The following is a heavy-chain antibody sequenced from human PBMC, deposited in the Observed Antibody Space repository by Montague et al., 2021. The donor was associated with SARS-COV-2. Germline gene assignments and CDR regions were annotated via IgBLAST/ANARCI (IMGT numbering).Heavy chain of an antibody. CDR2: TCYRFKKNN. CDR3: ARTSASSDY. J-gene: IGHJ4*02. D-gene: IGHD1-26*01. V-gene: IGHV6-1*01. Sequence: MTCYRFKKNNDYAVSVKSRITINPDTSKNQISLQLNSVTPEDTAVYYCARTSASSDYWGQGTLVTVSS.